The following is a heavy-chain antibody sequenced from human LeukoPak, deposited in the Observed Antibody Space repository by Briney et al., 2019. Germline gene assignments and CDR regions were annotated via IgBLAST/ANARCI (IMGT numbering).Heavy chain of an antibody. J-gene: IGHJ5*02. CDR3: ARVLPYDYINRFDR. CDR1: GFTFSTYA. D-gene: IGHD4-11*01. CDR2: ISGDGDKT. V-gene: IGHV3-23*01. Sequence: GGSLRLSCAASGFTFSTYAMSWVRQAPGKVLEWVSAISGDGDKTYYADSVRGRFTISRDSSKNTLYLQMNSLRAEDTAVYYCARVLPYDYINRFDRWGQGTLVTVSS.